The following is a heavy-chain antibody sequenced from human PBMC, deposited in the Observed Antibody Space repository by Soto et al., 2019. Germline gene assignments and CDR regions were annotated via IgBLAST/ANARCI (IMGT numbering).Heavy chain of an antibody. V-gene: IGHV1-18*04. CDR1: GYTFTNYG. CDR3: ARVAGSYITGEGAFDI. Sequence: QVQLVQSGAEVKKPGASVKVSCKASGYTFTNYGISWVRQAPGQGLEWMGWISAYNGNTNYAQKLQGRVTMTTDTSTSTAYMELRSLTSDDTAVYYGARVAGSYITGEGAFDIWGQGTMVTVSS. CDR2: ISAYNGNT. J-gene: IGHJ3*02. D-gene: IGHD1-26*01.